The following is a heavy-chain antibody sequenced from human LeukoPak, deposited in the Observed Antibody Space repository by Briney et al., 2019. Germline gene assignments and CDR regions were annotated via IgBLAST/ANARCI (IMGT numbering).Heavy chain of an antibody. CDR3: ARGQLWFGETDYYYYYMDV. Sequence: ASVKVSCKASGYTFTSYDINWVRQATGQGLEWMGWMNPNSGNTGYAQKFQGRVTMTRNTSISTAYMELSSLRSEDTAVYYCARGQLWFGETDYYYYYMDVWGKGTTVTVSS. J-gene: IGHJ6*03. D-gene: IGHD3-10*01. CDR1: GYTFTSYD. CDR2: MNPNSGNT. V-gene: IGHV1-8*01.